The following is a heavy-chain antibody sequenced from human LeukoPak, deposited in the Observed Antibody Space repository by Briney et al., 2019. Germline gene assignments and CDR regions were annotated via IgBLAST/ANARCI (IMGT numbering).Heavy chain of an antibody. Sequence: GGSLRLSCAASGFSFRNDAMSWVRQAPGKGLEWVSGTGASGITTHYADSVKGRFSLSRENSKNTLYLQMSSLRAEDTAVYYCAKQRRDGYISWIWGQGTLVTVSS. CDR3: AKQRRDGYISWI. CDR1: GFSFRNDA. J-gene: IGHJ4*02. V-gene: IGHV3-23*01. D-gene: IGHD5-24*01. CDR2: TGASGITT.